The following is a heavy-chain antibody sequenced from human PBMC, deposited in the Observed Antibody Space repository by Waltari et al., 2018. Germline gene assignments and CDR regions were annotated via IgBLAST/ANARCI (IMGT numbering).Heavy chain of an antibody. J-gene: IGHJ6*02. CDR1: GFTVSSNY. V-gene: IGHV3-66*02. CDR2: IYSGGST. Sequence: EVQLVESGGGLVQPGGSLRLSCAASGFTVSSNYMSWVRQAPGTGLGWVSVIYSGGSTYYADSVKGRFTISRDNSKNTLYLQMNSLRAEDTAVYYCAARDGGITIFGVVYYYYGMDVWGQGTTVTVSS. CDR3: AARDGGITIFGVVYYYYGMDV. D-gene: IGHD3-3*01.